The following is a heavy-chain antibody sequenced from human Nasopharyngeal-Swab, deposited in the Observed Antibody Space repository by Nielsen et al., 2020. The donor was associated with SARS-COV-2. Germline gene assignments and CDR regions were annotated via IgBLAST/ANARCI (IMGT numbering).Heavy chain of an antibody. Sequence: GGSLRLSCAASGFTFSSYSMNWVRQAPGKGLEWVSYISSSGRTIYYEDSVKGRFTISRDNAKNSLFLQMNSLRDEDTAVYYCARNLYGGYVIDYWGRGTLVTVSS. CDR1: GFTFSSYS. CDR2: ISSSGRTI. D-gene: IGHD4-17*01. V-gene: IGHV3-48*02. J-gene: IGHJ4*02. CDR3: ARNLYGGYVIDY.